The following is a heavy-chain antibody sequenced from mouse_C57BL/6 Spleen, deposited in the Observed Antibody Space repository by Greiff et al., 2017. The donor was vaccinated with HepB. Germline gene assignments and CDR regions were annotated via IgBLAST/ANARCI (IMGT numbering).Heavy chain of an antibody. CDR1: GYSITSGYY. V-gene: IGHV3-6*01. D-gene: IGHD2-3*01. Sequence: EVQVVESGPGLVKPSQSLSLTCSVTGYSITSGYYWNWIRQFPGNKLEWMGYISYDGSNNYNPSLKNRISITRDTSKNQFFLKLNSVTTEDTATYYCARVDGYYVRAMDYWGQGTSVTVSS. CDR2: ISYDGSN. CDR3: ARVDGYYVRAMDY. J-gene: IGHJ4*01.